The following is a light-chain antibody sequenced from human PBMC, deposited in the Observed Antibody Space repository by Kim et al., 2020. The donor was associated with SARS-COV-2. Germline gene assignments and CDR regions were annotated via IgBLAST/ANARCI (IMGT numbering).Light chain of an antibody. CDR2: RNN. Sequence: GERVNITSPGRTTHIGSKTVNWYQQPPGTAPTLRIYRNNQRPSGFPDRFAVSKSATSASLAISGLQSEDEADYYCAAWDDSLNGVVFGGGTQLTVL. J-gene: IGLJ2*01. V-gene: IGLV1-44*01. CDR1: TTHIGSKT. CDR3: AAWDDSLNGVV.